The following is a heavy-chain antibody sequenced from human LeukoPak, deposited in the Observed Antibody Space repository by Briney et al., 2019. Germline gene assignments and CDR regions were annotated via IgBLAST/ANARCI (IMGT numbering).Heavy chain of an antibody. CDR2: ISSGSRRI. Sequence: PGGSLRLSCAASGFGFSKYTMSWVRQAPGKGLEWVSSISSGSRRIHYADSMRGRFTISRDNAKSSVYLQMHNLRVEDTATYFCARVVLDHFWGRGTLVTVSS. CDR3: ARVVLDHF. CDR1: GFGFSKYT. V-gene: IGHV3-21*06. J-gene: IGHJ4*02. D-gene: IGHD6-6*01.